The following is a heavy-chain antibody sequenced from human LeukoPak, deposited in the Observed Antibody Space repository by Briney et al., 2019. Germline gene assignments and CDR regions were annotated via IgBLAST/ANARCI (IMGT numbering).Heavy chain of an antibody. CDR3: ARDPRPSALFFSSSSLGMLR. CDR2: ISSSSSYI. D-gene: IGHD6-6*01. CDR1: GFTFSSYS. V-gene: IGHV3-21*01. Sequence: PGGSLRLSCAASGFTFSSYSMNWVRQAPGKGLEWVSSISSSSSYIYYADSVKGRFTISRDNAKNSLYLQMNSLRAEDTAVYYCARDPRPSALFFSSSSLGMLRWGQGTLVTVSS. J-gene: IGHJ4*02.